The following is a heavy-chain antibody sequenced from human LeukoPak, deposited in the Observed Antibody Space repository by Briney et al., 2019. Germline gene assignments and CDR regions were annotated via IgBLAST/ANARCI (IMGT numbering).Heavy chain of an antibody. CDR2: ISWNSGSI. V-gene: IGHV3-9*01. J-gene: IGHJ4*02. Sequence: PGGSLRLSCAASGFTFDDYAMHWVRQAPGKGLEWVSGISWNSGSIGYADSVKGRFTISRDNAKNSLYLQMNSLRAEDTALYYCAKAPLSTYRPMGRMVRGVPHGYYFDYWGQGTLVTVSS. D-gene: IGHD3-10*01. CDR3: AKAPLSTYRPMGRMVRGVPHGYYFDY. CDR1: GFTFDDYA.